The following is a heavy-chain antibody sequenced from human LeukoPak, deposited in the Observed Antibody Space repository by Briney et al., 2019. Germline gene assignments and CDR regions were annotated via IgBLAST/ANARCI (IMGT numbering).Heavy chain of an antibody. CDR1: GGSFSGYY. Sequence: PSETQSLTCAVYGGSFSGYYWSWIRQPPGKGLEWIGEINHSGSTNYNPSLKSRVTISVDTSKNQFSLKLSSVTAADTAVYYCARVSPPYNWFDPWGQGTLVTVSS. CDR2: INHSGST. J-gene: IGHJ5*02. CDR3: ARVSPPYNWFDP. V-gene: IGHV4-34*01.